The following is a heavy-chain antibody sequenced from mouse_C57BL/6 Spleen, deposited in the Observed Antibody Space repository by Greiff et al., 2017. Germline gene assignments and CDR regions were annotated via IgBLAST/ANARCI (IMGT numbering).Heavy chain of an antibody. CDR3: ARRNYYGSSDY. CDR2: IDPSDSET. D-gene: IGHD1-1*01. Sequence: VQLQQSGAELVRPGSSVKLSCKASGYTFTSYWMHWVKQRPIQGLEWIGNIDPSDSETHYNQKFKDKATLTVDKSSSTAYMQLSSLTSEDSAVYYCARRNYYGSSDYWGQGTTLTVSS. V-gene: IGHV1-52*01. J-gene: IGHJ2*01. CDR1: GYTFTSYW.